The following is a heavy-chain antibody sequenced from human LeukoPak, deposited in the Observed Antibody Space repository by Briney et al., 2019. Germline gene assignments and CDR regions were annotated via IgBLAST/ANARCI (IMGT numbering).Heavy chain of an antibody. CDR2: ISGSGGST. D-gene: IGHD6-19*01. V-gene: IGHV3-23*01. J-gene: IGHJ1*01. CDR1: GFTFSSYA. Sequence: GGSLRPSCAASGFTFSSYAMSWVRQAPGKGLEWVSAISGSGGSTYYADSVKGRFTISRDNSKNTLYLQMNSLRAEDTAVYYCAKAKSSGWLRVEYFQHWGQGTLVTVSS. CDR3: AKAKSSGWLRVEYFQH.